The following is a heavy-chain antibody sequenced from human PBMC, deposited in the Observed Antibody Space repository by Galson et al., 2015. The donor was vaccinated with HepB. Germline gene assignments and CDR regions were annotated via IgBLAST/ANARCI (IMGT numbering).Heavy chain of an antibody. D-gene: IGHD6-19*01. J-gene: IGHJ4*02. CDR3: ARLGSGWSFDY. Sequence: SLRLSFAASGFTFSGYGMHWVRQAPGKGLEWVAGIWFDGSNENYVDSVKGRFSISRDISKNTLYLQMNSLRAEDTAVYYCARLGSGWSFDYWGQGTLVTVSS. CDR2: IWFDGSNE. V-gene: IGHV3-33*01. CDR1: GFTFSGYG.